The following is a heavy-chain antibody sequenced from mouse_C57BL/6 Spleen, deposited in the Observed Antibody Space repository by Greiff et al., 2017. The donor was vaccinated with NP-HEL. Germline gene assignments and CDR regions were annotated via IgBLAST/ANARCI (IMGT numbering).Heavy chain of an antibody. D-gene: IGHD2-4*01. CDR3: ARDRKIYYDYPWFAY. V-gene: IGHV3-6*01. CDR2: ISYDGSN. Sequence: EVQRVESGPGLVKPSQSLSLTCSVTGYSITSGYYWNWIRQFPGNKLEWMGYISYDGSNNYNPSLKNRISITRDTSKNQFFLKLNSVTTEDTATYYCARDRKIYYDYPWFAYWGQGTLVTVSA. CDR1: GYSITSGYY. J-gene: IGHJ3*01.